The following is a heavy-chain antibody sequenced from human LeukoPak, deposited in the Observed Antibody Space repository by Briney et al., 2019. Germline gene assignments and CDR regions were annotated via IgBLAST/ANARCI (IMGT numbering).Heavy chain of an antibody. J-gene: IGHJ4*02. CDR2: INPNSGGT. CDR3: ARGGIRTAASKFDY. Sequence: ASVKVSCKASGSTFTGYYMHWVRQAPGQGLEWMGWINPNSGGTKYAQKFEGRVTMTRDTSISTAYMELSRVTSDDTAVYYCARGGIRTAASKFDYWGQGTLVTVSS. D-gene: IGHD6-13*01. V-gene: IGHV1-2*02. CDR1: GSTFTGYY.